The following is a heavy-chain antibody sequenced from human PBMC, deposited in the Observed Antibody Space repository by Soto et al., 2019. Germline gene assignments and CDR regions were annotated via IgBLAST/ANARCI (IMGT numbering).Heavy chain of an antibody. V-gene: IGHV4-59*01. J-gene: IGHJ4*02. CDR1: GASISSYY. CDR2: IYYSGST. CDR3: ARRWGTSFDS. Sequence: PSETLSLTCTVSGASISSYYWSWIRQPPGKELEWIGYIYYSGSTNYNPSLKSRVTISVDTSKNQFSLKVSSVTAAYTAVYYCARRWGTSFDSWGQGTLVTVS. D-gene: IGHD7-27*01.